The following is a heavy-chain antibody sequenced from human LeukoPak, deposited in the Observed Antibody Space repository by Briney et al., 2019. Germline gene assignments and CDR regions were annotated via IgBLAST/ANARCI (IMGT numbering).Heavy chain of an antibody. CDR1: GGSISSSNW. CDR3: ARVTLIVVVAWFDP. D-gene: IGHD2-2*01. CDR2: IYHSGST. Sequence: PSETLSLTCAVSGGSISSSNWWSWVRQPPGKGLEWLGEIYHSGSTNYNPSLKSRVTMSVDKSKNQFSLKLSSVTAADTAVYYCARVTLIVVVAWFDPWGQGTLVTVSS. V-gene: IGHV4-4*02. J-gene: IGHJ5*02.